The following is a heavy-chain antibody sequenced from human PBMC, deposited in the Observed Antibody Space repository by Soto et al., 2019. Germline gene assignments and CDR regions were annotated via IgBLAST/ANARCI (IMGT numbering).Heavy chain of an antibody. CDR2: ISGSGAST. V-gene: IGHV3-23*01. CDR3: AKHRGGTVVTPPDS. Sequence: EVQVLESGGDLVQPGGSLRLSCAASGFTFSSYAMSWVRQAPGKGLEWVSGISGSGASTNYFDDVTGRFTISRDNTKNTLYLQMDSLRAEDTAVYYCAKHRGGTVVTPPDSWGQGTLVTVSS. J-gene: IGHJ4*02. D-gene: IGHD2-15*01. CDR1: GFTFSSYA.